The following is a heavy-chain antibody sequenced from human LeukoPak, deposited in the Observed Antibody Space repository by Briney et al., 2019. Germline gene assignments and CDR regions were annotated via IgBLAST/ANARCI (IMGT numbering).Heavy chain of an antibody. CDR1: GGFISTYY. Sequence: SETLSLTCSVSGGFISTYYWSWIRQPAGKGLEWIGRIHADDGATNYNPSLKSRVTMSVDASKKHFSLKTTSVTAADTAVYYCARVQDFYHDAFDIWGQGTRVSVSS. D-gene: IGHD2/OR15-2a*01. CDR3: ARVQDFYHDAFDI. V-gene: IGHV4-4*07. CDR2: IHADDGAT. J-gene: IGHJ3*02.